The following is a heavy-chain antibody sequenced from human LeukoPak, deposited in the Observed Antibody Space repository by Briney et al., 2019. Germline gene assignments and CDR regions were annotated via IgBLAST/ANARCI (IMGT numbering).Heavy chain of an antibody. J-gene: IGHJ6*03. CDR1: GFTFSSYA. Sequence: PGGSLRLSCAASGFTFSSYAMHWVRQAPGKGLEYVSAISSNGGSTYYANSVKGRFTISRDNSKNTLYLQMGSLRAEDMAVYYCARDGATMVRGVIGGYMDVWGKGTTVTVSS. V-gene: IGHV3-64*01. CDR2: ISSNGGST. CDR3: ARDGATMVRGVIGGYMDV. D-gene: IGHD3-10*01.